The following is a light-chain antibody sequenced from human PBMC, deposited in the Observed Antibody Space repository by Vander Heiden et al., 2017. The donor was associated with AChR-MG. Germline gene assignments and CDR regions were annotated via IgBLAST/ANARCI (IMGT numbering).Light chain of an antibody. CDR3: QSYDTSLSVDVV. Sequence: QSVLTQPPSVSGAPGQRVTISCTGSSSNIGAGYDVHWYQQLPGTAPKLLIYGNNNRPSGVPDRFSGSKSGTSASLAITGLQAEDEADYYCQSYDTSLSVDVVFGGGTKLTGL. J-gene: IGLJ2*01. V-gene: IGLV1-40*01. CDR1: SSNIGAGYD. CDR2: GNN.